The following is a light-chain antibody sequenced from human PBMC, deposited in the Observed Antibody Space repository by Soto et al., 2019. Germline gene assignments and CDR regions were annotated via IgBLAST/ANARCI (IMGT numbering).Light chain of an antibody. Sequence: EIVMTQSPATLSVSPGERVTLSCRASQSVSSNLAWYQQKPGQAPRLLIYGASTRATGIPARFSGSGSGTAFTPTISSLQSEDFSVYYCQQYNNWPLTFRQGTKVEIK. V-gene: IGKV3-15*01. CDR3: QQYNNWPLT. J-gene: IGKJ1*01. CDR1: QSVSSN. CDR2: GAS.